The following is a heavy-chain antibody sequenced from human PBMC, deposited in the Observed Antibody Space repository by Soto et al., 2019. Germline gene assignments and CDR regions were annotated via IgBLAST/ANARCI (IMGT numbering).Heavy chain of an antibody. CDR2: IYHTGNT. CDR1: GVVLGSDAYY. V-gene: IGHV4-31*03. CDR3: ARYRFGGKRWSKFDY. J-gene: IGHJ4*02. D-gene: IGHD3-16*02. Sequence: PSETLSLTCTVSGVVLGSDAYYWSWIRQHPGKGLEWIGNIYHTGNTFYNPSLKSRVVISLDTSKNQFFLRLTSVTAADTAVYYCARYRFGGKRWSKFDYWGQGTLVTVSS.